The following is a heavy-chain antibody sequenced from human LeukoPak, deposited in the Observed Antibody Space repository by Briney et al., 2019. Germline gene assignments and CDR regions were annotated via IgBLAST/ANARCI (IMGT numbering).Heavy chain of an antibody. D-gene: IGHD4-17*01. CDR3: ARPRQMTTVTSFDY. Sequence: GSLILSCAASGFSFSNYWMSWVRQAPGKGLEWVANIKQDGSEKYYVDSVKGRFTISSDNAKNSLYLQMNNLRAEDTAVYYCARPRQMTTVTSFDYWGQGTLVTVSS. V-gene: IGHV3-7*03. CDR2: IKQDGSEK. J-gene: IGHJ4*02. CDR1: GFSFSNYW.